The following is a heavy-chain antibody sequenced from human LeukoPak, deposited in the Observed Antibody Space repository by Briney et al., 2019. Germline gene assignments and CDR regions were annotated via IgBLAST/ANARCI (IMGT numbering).Heavy chain of an antibody. V-gene: IGHV3-53*01. Sequence: PGGSLRLSCADSGFTVSSNYMSWVRQAPGKGLEWVSVIYSDGTTYYADSVKGRFTISRDNSKNTLYLQMNSLRAEDTAVYYCARGGGNYMIFDSWGQGTLVTVSS. CDR3: ARGGGNYMIFDS. CDR2: IYSDGTT. D-gene: IGHD1-7*01. CDR1: GFTVSSNY. J-gene: IGHJ4*02.